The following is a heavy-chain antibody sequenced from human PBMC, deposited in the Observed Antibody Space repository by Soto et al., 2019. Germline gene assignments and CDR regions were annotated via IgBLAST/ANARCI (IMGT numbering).Heavy chain of an antibody. Sequence: PGGSQRLSCAASGFTFSSYAMSWVRQAPGKGLEWVSAISGSGGSTYYADSVKGRFTISRDNSKNTLYLQMNSLRAEDTAVYYCVKSRITYDILTGYPHFDHWAQGTLVTV. CDR3: VKSRITYDILTGYPHFDH. CDR2: ISGSGGST. V-gene: IGHV3-23*01. D-gene: IGHD3-9*01. CDR1: GFTFSSYA. J-gene: IGHJ4*02.